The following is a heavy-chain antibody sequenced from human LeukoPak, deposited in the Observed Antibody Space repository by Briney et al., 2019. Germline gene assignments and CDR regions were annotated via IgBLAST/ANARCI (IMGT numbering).Heavy chain of an antibody. CDR2: IYYSGST. V-gene: IGHV4-30-4*08. Sequence: SQTLSLTCTVSGGSISSGGYYWSWIRQHPGKGLEWIGYIYYSGSTNYNPSLKSRVTISVDTSKNQFSLKLSSVTAADTAVYYCTRRSYGDYVGSLFDYWGQGTLVTVSS. D-gene: IGHD4-17*01. J-gene: IGHJ4*02. CDR3: TRRSYGDYVGSLFDY. CDR1: GGSISSGGYY.